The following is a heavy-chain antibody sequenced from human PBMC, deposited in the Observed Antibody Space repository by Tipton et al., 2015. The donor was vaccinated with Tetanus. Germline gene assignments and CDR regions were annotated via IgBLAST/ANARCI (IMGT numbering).Heavy chain of an antibody. CDR1: GGSISAYY. Sequence: LRLSCTVSGGSISAYYWSWIRQPPGKGLEWIGYIYFNGSTKDNPSLKSRVAISVDASKTQFSLKLSSVTAADTAAYYCANHPVAKTQFAYWGQGTLVSVSS. CDR2: IYFNGST. CDR3: ANHPVAKTQFAY. J-gene: IGHJ4*02. D-gene: IGHD2-15*01. V-gene: IGHV4-59*08.